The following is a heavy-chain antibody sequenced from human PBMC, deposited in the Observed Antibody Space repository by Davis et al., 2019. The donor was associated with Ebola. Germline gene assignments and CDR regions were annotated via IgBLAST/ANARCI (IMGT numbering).Heavy chain of an antibody. D-gene: IGHD6-19*01. V-gene: IGHV3-7*03. CDR2: INQDGSEK. Sequence: GALKISCAASGFTFSTYWMTWVRQAPGKGLEWVANINQDGSEKYYGDSVKGRFTISRDNAKNSLYLQMNSLRAEDTAVYFCARDSSGWRPLDYWGQGTLVTVSS. J-gene: IGHJ4*02. CDR1: GFTFSTYW. CDR3: ARDSSGWRPLDY.